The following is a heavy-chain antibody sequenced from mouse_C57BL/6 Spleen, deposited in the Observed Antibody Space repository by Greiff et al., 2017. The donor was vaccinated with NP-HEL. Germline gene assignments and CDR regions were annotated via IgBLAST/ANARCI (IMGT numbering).Heavy chain of an antibody. CDR3: ARGGTTVVAPYFDV. Sequence: LKQPGASVKLSCKASGYTFTSYWMHWVKQRPGQGLEWIGMIHPNSGSTNYNEKFKSKATLTVDKSSSTAYMQLSSLTSEDSAVYYCARGGTTVVAPYFDVWGTGTTVTVSS. CDR1: GYTFTSYW. D-gene: IGHD1-1*01. J-gene: IGHJ1*03. V-gene: IGHV1-64*01. CDR2: IHPNSGST.